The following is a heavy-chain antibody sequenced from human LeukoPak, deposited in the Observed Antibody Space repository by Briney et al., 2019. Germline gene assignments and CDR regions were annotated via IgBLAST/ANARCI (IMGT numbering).Heavy chain of an antibody. V-gene: IGHV3-48*03. CDR3: ARDPQGMDV. CDR1: EFTFSSYE. CDR2: ISSSGSTI. Sequence: GGSLRLSCAASEFTFSSYEMNWVRQAPGKGLEWVSYISSSGSTIYYADSVKGRFTISRDNAKNSLYLQMNSLRAEDTAVFYCARDPQGMDVWGKGTTVTVSS. J-gene: IGHJ6*04.